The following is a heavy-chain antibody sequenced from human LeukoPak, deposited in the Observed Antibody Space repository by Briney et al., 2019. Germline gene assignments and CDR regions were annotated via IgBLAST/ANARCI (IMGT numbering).Heavy chain of an antibody. CDR2: INHSGST. J-gene: IGHJ3*02. Sequence: PSETLSLTCAVYGGSFSGYYWSWIRQPPGKGLEWIGEINHSGSTNYNPSLKSRVTISVDTSKNQFSLKLSSVTAADTAVYYCATSLLRYFAWPPWAFDIWGQGTMVTVSS. CDR3: ATSLLRYFAWPPWAFDI. V-gene: IGHV4-34*01. CDR1: GGSFSGYY. D-gene: IGHD3-9*01.